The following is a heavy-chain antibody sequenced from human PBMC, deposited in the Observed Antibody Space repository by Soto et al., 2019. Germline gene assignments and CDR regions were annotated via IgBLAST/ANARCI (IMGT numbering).Heavy chain of an antibody. CDR1: GFTFSSYG. V-gene: IGHV3-30*18. CDR3: AKRRNVLRFLEWSSGMEV. D-gene: IGHD3-3*01. Sequence: GGSLRLSCAASGFTFSSYGMHWVRQAPGKGLEWVAFISYDESNKYYADSVKGRFTISRDNSRTTLYLQMNSLRAEDTAVYFCAKRRNVLRFLEWSSGMEVWGQGTTVTVSS. J-gene: IGHJ6*02. CDR2: ISYDESNK.